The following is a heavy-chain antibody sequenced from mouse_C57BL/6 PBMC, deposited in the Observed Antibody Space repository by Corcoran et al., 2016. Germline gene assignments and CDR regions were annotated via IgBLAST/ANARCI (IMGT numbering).Heavy chain of an antibody. V-gene: IGHV9-3*01. CDR2: INTYPGVP. CDR3: ARDDGSH. J-gene: IGHJ2*01. CDR1: GYTFTTYG. D-gene: IGHD2-3*01. Sequence: QIQLVQSGPELKKPGETVKISCKDSGYTFTTYGMSWVKQAPGKGLKWMGWINTYPGVPTYADDFKGRFAFSLATSASTAYLQINNLQNEDTATYFCARDDGSHWGQGTTLTVSS.